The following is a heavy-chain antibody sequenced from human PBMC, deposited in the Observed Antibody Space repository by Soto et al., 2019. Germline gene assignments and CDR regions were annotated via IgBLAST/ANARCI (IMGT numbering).Heavy chain of an antibody. D-gene: IGHD2-21*01. CDR2: ISDDGSNK. CDR1: GITFRNYA. J-gene: IGHJ4*02. V-gene: IGHV3-30*18. Sequence: QVQLVESGGGVGQPGRSLRLSCAASGITFRNYAMHWVRQAPGQGLEWVAVISDDGSNKYYADTVKGRFTISSYNFKNSLYLQMNSLRSEDTAVYYCAKDRNGDSIVRHFDYWGQGTLVTGSS. CDR3: AKDRNGDSIVRHFDY.